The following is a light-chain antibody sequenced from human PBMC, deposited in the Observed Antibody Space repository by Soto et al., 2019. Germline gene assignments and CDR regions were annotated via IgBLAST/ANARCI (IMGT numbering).Light chain of an antibody. J-gene: IGLJ2*01. V-gene: IGLV3-21*04. Sequence: SSELTQPPSVSVAPGKTARITCGGTNIGSKSVHWYQQKPGQAPVLVIYYDSDRPSGIPERFSGSNSGNTATLTISRVEAGDEADYYCQVWDSSRGVFGGGTKVTVL. CDR3: QVWDSSRGV. CDR2: YDS. CDR1: NIGSKS.